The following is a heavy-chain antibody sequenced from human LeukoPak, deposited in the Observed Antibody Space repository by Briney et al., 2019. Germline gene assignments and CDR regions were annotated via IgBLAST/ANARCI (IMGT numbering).Heavy chain of an antibody. J-gene: IGHJ5*02. CDR1: GFTFDDYA. D-gene: IGHD4-11*01. Sequence: GGSLRLSCAASGFTFDDYAMHWVRQAPGKGLEWVSGISWNSGSIGYADSVKGRFTISRDNAKNSLYLQMNSLRAEDTAVYYCARDSVGAMTTNNWFDPWGQGTLVTVSS. V-gene: IGHV3-9*01. CDR2: ISWNSGSI. CDR3: ARDSVGAMTTNNWFDP.